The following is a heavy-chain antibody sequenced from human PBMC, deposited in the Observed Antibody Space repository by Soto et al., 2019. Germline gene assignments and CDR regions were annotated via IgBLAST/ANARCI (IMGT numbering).Heavy chain of an antibody. CDR1: GGSISSYY. J-gene: IGHJ5*02. CDR2: IYYSGST. D-gene: IGHD5-12*01. Sequence: TSETLSLTCTVSGGSISSYYWSWIRQPPGKGLEWIGYIYYSGSTNYNPSLKSRVTISVDTSKNQFSLKLSSVTAADTAVYYCARGAPGGTKRYSGYDPGWFDPWGQGTLVTVSS. V-gene: IGHV4-59*01. CDR3: ARGAPGGTKRYSGYDPGWFDP.